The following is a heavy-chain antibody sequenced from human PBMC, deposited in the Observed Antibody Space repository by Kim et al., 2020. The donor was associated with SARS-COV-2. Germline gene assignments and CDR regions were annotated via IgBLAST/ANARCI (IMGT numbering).Heavy chain of an antibody. J-gene: IGHJ4*02. V-gene: IGHV3-23*01. D-gene: IGHD6-6*01. Sequence: DSVKGRFTISRDNSKNTLYLQMNSLRAEDTAVYYCAKGPWEGLQLAFHDYWGQGTLVTVSS. CDR3: AKGPWEGLQLAFHDY.